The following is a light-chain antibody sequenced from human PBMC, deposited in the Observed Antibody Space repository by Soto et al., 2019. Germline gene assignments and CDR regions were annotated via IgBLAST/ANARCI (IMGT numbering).Light chain of an antibody. CDR3: SSYRTKSSVV. V-gene: IGLV2-14*03. CDR2: DVS. J-gene: IGLJ2*01. Sequence: QSALTQPASVSGSPGQSITISCTGTSSDVGGYNYVSWYQHHPGKATKLMIYDVSSRPSGVSNRFFGSKSGNTASLTISGLQTEDEADYFCSSYRTKSSVVFGGGTKLTVL. CDR1: SSDVGGYNY.